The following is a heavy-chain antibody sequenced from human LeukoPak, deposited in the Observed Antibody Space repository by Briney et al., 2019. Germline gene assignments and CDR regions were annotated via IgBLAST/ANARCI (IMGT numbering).Heavy chain of an antibody. CDR2: ISSSGST. Sequence: SETPSLTCTVSGDPISSGDYYWSWIRQPAGKGLEWIGRISSSGSTNYNPSLKSRVTISVDTSKNQFPLKLSSVTAADTAVYFCARGPYSYDSSGAFDIWGQGTMVTVSS. CDR3: ARGPYSYDSSGAFDI. V-gene: IGHV4-61*02. J-gene: IGHJ3*02. D-gene: IGHD3-22*01. CDR1: GDPISSGDYY.